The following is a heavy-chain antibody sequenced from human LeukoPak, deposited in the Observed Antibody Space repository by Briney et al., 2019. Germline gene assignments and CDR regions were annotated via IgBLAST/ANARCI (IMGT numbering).Heavy chain of an antibody. CDR1: GFSFGSEA. V-gene: IGHV3-23*01. J-gene: IGHJ6*03. CDR3: AKAYCGGDCYSNYYYYMDV. Sequence: GGSLRLSCTVSGFSFGSEAMSWVRQAPGRGLEWVSSISPAGGTTYYADSVKGRFTISRDNSKNTLYVQMSSLRVEDTAVYYCAKAYCGGDCYSNYYYYMDVWGKGTTVTVSS. D-gene: IGHD2-21*01. CDR2: ISPAGGTT.